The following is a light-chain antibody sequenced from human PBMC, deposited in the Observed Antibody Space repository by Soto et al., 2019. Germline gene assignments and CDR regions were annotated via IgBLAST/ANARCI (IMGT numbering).Light chain of an antibody. CDR1: QSVSRSY. V-gene: IGKV3-20*01. CDR3: QQYGSSPPYT. CDR2: GAS. J-gene: IGKJ2*01. Sequence: EIVLTQSPGTLSLSTGDRATLSCRAIQSVSRSYLSWYHHKPGQAPRLLIYGASRRATGIPDRFSGSGSGTDLPVTISRLEPEDFAVYYCQQYGSSPPYTCGQATQLESK.